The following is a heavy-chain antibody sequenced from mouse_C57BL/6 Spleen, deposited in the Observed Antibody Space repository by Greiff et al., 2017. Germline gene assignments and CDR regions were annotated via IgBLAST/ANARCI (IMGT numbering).Heavy chain of an antibody. V-gene: IGHV6-3*01. CDR3: SSNWAFSY. CDR1: GFTFSNYW. Sequence: EVKLQESGGGLVQPGGSMKLSCVASGFTFSNYWMNWVRQSPEQGLEWVAQIRLKSDSSATHYAESVKGRFTISRDDSKSSVYQQMSNIRAEDTVIYYASSNWAFSYWGQGALVTVSA. D-gene: IGHD4-1*01. CDR2: IRLKSDSSAT. J-gene: IGHJ3*01.